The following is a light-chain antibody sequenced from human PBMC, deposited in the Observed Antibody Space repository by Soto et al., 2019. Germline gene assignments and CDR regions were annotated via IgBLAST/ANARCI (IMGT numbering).Light chain of an antibody. CDR2: GNN. Sequence: QSVLTQPPSVSGAPGQRVTISCTGSSSNIGARYDVHWYQQLPGTAPKLLIYGNNNRPSGVPGRFSGSKSGTSASLAITGLQAEDEADHYCQSYDSSLSGSYVFGTGTKLTVL. V-gene: IGLV1-40*01. J-gene: IGLJ1*01. CDR1: SSNIGARYD. CDR3: QSYDSSLSGSYV.